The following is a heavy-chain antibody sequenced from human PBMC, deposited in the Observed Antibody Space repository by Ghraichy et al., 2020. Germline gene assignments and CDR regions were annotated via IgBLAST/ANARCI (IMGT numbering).Heavy chain of an antibody. Sequence: SETLSLTCTVSGGSISSSSYYWGWIRQPPGKGLEWIGSIYYSGSTYYNPSLKSRVTISVDTSKNQFSLKLSSVTAADTAVYYCARRGYYDMGRAFDIWGQGTMVTVSS. CDR1: GGSISSSSYY. CDR2: IYYSGST. V-gene: IGHV4-39*01. CDR3: ARRGYYDMGRAFDI. J-gene: IGHJ3*02. D-gene: IGHD3-22*01.